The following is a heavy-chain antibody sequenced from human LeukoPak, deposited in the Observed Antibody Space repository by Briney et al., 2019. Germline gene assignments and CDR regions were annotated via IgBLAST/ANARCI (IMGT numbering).Heavy chain of an antibody. V-gene: IGHV1-18*04. CDR3: ARDLGYCSGGSCYSSGLFDY. CDR2: ISAYNGNT. J-gene: IGHJ4*02. Sequence: ASVKVSCKASGYTFTSYGISWVRQAPGQGLEWMGWISAYNGNTNYAQKLQGRVTMTTDTSTTTAYMELRSLRSDDTAVHYCARDLGYCSGGSCYSSGLFDYWGQGTLVTVSS. D-gene: IGHD2-15*01. CDR1: GYTFTSYG.